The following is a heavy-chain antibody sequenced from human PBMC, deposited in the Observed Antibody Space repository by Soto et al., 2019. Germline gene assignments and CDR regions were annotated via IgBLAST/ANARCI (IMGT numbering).Heavy chain of an antibody. D-gene: IGHD2-15*01. CDR2: MFYSGAT. V-gene: IGHV4-39*01. Sequence: SETLPLTCTVSRGSISDISYCWGWIRQPPGKGLQWIGCMFYSGATYYNPSLKNRVTLSVDTSNNEFSLKLVSVTAPDTAVYYCARHKSGSDWLDPWGQGTLVSVSS. CDR1: RGSISDISYC. CDR3: ARHKSGSDWLDP. J-gene: IGHJ5*02.